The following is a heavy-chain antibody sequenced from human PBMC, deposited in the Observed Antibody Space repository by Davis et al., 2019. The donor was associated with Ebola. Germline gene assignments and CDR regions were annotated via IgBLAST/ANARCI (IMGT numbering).Heavy chain of an antibody. CDR3: ARPDLKYSSGWYWFDP. J-gene: IGHJ5*02. CDR2: IYYSGST. CDR1: GDSIRSSSYY. V-gene: IGHV4-39*01. Sequence: MPSETLSLTCTVSGDSIRSSSYYWGWIRQPPGKGLEWIGSIYYSGSTYYNPSLKSRVTISVDTSKNQFSLKLSSVTAADTAVYYCARPDLKYSSGWYWFDPWGQGTLVTVSS. D-gene: IGHD6-19*01.